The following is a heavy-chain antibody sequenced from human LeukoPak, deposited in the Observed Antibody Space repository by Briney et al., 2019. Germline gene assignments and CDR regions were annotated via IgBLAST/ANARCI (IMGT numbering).Heavy chain of an antibody. Sequence: ASVKVSCKASGYSFSNFHINWVRQASGQGLEWIGWMSPKTGDRGYALKFQGRVTMTSDTSEGTVYMEVHSLTSDASAVYYCARTPPKGDIETWGQGTMVTVSS. D-gene: IGHD2-21*02. CDR2: MSPKTGDR. V-gene: IGHV1-8*01. J-gene: IGHJ5*02. CDR3: ARTPPKGDIET. CDR1: GYSFSNFH.